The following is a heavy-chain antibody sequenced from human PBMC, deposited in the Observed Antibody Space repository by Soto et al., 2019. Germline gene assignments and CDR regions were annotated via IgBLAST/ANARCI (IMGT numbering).Heavy chain of an antibody. D-gene: IGHD6-19*01. J-gene: IGHJ4*02. CDR1: GGTFSSYA. Sequence: VASVKVSCKASGGTFSSYAISWVRQAPGQGLEWMGGIIPIFGTANYAQKFQGRVTITADKSTSTAYMELSSLRSEDTAVYYCAREGVAAPGALDYWGQGTLVTVSS. CDR3: AREGVAAPGALDY. V-gene: IGHV1-69*06. CDR2: IIPIFGTA.